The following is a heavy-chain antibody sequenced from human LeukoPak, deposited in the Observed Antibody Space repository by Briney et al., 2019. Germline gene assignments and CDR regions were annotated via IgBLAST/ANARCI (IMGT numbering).Heavy chain of an antibody. CDR2: INSDGSSR. V-gene: IGHV3-74*01. J-gene: IGHJ4*02. Sequence: PGGSLRLSCAASGFTFSNYWMSWVRQAPGKGLVWVSRINSDGSSRHYADSVKGRFTISRDNAKNTLHLQMTSLRAEDTAVYYCARGGPDSSDYSSLIDYWGRGILVTVSS. CDR1: GFTFSNYW. CDR3: ARGGPDSSDYSSLIDY. D-gene: IGHD3-22*01.